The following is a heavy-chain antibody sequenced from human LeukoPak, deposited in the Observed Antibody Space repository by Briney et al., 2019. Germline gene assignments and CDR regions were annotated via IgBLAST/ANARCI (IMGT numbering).Heavy chain of an antibody. Sequence: GGSLRLSCAASGFTFSHYTMNWVRQAPGKGLDWVSSTNSSSSDIYYGDSVKGRFTISRDNAKNSLYLQVNSLRAEDTAVYYCAKDHDYVWGSYHVHYYFDYWGQGTLVTVSS. D-gene: IGHD3-16*02. CDR3: AKDHDYVWGSYHVHYYFDY. J-gene: IGHJ4*02. V-gene: IGHV3-21*01. CDR1: GFTFSHYT. CDR2: TNSSSSDI.